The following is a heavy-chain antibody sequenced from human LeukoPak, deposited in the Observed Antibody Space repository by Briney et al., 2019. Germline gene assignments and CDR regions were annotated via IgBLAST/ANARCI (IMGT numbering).Heavy chain of an antibody. CDR3: ARDREVRGYSYGY. J-gene: IGHJ4*02. CDR1: GYTFTGYY. CDR2: INPNSGDT. D-gene: IGHD5-18*01. Sequence: ASVKVSCKASGYTFTGYYMHWVRQATGQGLEWMGRINPNSGDTDYAQKFQGRVTMTRDTSISTVYMELSRLRSDDTAVYYCARDREVRGYSYGYWGQGTLVTVSS. V-gene: IGHV1-2*06.